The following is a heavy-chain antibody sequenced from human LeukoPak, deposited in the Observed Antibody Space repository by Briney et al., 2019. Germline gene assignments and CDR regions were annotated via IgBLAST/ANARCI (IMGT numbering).Heavy chain of an antibody. CDR1: GFTFSSYW. J-gene: IGHJ4*02. CDR3: ARDKIVGATHFDY. D-gene: IGHD1-26*01. Sequence: GGSLRLSCAASGFTFSSYWMSWVRQAPGKGLEWVANIKQDGSEIYYVDSVKGRFTVSRDNAKNSLYLQMNSLRAEDTAVYYCARDKIVGATHFDYWGQGTLVTVSS. V-gene: IGHV3-7*01. CDR2: IKQDGSEI.